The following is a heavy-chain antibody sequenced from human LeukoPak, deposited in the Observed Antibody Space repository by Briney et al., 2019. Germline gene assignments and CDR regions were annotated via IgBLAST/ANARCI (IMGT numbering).Heavy chain of an antibody. Sequence: PGGSLRLSCAASGFTFSSYSMNWVRQAPGKGLEWVSSISSSSTYIYYPDSLKGRFTISRDNAKNSLYLQMNSLRAEDTAVYYCARDYCSGVSCYYFDYWGQGTLVTVSS. D-gene: IGHD2-15*01. V-gene: IGHV3-21*01. CDR1: GFTFSSYS. J-gene: IGHJ4*02. CDR3: ARDYCSGVSCYYFDY. CDR2: ISSSSTYI.